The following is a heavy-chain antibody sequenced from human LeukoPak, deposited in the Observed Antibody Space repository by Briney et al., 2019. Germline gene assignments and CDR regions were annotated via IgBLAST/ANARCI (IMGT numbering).Heavy chain of an antibody. V-gene: IGHV3-9*01. Sequence: GGSLRLSCAASGFTFDDYAMHWVRQAPGEGLEWVSGISWNSGSIGYADSVKGRFTISRDNAKNSLYLQMNSLRAEDTALYYCAKVALGLDEYFQHWGQGTLVTVSS. CDR2: ISWNSGSI. CDR3: AKVALGLDEYFQH. J-gene: IGHJ1*01. CDR1: GFTFDDYA. D-gene: IGHD6-19*01.